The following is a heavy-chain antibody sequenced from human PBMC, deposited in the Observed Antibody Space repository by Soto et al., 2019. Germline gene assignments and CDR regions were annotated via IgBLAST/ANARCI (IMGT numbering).Heavy chain of an antibody. D-gene: IGHD2-8*01. CDR3: AKILRMATDAFDI. Sequence: PVGSLRLSCAASGFTFDDYAMHWVRQAPGKGPEWVSGISWNSGSIGYADSVKGRFTISRDNAKNSLYLQMNSLRAEDTALYYCAKILRMATDAFDIWGQGTMVTVSS. CDR2: ISWNSGSI. V-gene: IGHV3-9*01. J-gene: IGHJ3*02. CDR1: GFTFDDYA.